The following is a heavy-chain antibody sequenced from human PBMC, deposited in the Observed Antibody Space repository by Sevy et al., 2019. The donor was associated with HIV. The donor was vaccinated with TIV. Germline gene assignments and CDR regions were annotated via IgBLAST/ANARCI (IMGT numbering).Heavy chain of an antibody. J-gene: IGHJ4*02. CDR1: GFTFGDYA. CDR2: IRTKAYGGTT. Sequence: SLRLSCTASGFTFGDYAMTWFRQAPGKGLEWVGFIRTKAYGGTTEYAASVKGRFTISRDDSKNIAYLQMNSLKTEDTAVYYCARDHYSRAWYGGDFDYWGQGTLVTVSS. V-gene: IGHV3-49*03. D-gene: IGHD6-19*01. CDR3: ARDHYSRAWYGGDFDY.